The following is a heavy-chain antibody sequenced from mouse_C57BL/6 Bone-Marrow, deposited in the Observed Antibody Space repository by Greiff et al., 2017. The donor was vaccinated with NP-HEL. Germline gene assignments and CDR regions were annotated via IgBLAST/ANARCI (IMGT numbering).Heavy chain of an antibody. CDR1: GYTFTSYW. CDR3: TILLLRVYFDY. J-gene: IGHJ2*01. D-gene: IGHD1-1*01. Sequence: SGTVLARPGASVKMSCKTSGYTFTSYWMHWVKQRPGQGLEWIGAIYPGNSDTSYNQKFKGKAKLTAVTSASTAYMELSSLTNEDSAVYYCTILLLRVYFDYWGQGTTLTVSS. CDR2: IYPGNSDT. V-gene: IGHV1-5*01.